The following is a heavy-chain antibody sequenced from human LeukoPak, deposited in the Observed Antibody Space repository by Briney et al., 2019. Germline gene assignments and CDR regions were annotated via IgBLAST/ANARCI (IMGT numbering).Heavy chain of an antibody. Sequence: GASVEVSCKASGYTFTSYYMHWVRQAPGQGLEWMGIINPSGGSTSYAQKFQGRVTITADKSTSTAYMELSSLRSEDTAVYYCARGSVAVAGGDDYWGQGTLVTVSS. CDR3: ARGSVAVAGGDDY. CDR1: GYTFTSYY. V-gene: IGHV1-46*01. J-gene: IGHJ4*02. CDR2: INPSGGST. D-gene: IGHD6-19*01.